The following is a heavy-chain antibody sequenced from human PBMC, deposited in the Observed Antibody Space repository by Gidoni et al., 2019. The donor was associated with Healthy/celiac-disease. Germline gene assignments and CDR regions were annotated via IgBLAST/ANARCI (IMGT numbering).Heavy chain of an antibody. D-gene: IGHD6-13*01. V-gene: IGHV3-30*03. Sequence: QVQLVESGGGVVQPGRSRRLSCAASGFNFSGYGMHWVRQPPGKGLEWVALISYDGSNKYYADSVQGRFTISRDNSKNTLYLQMNSLRVEDTAVYYCAPGGSSSWYLPFDYWGQGTLVTVSS. CDR3: APGGSSSWYLPFDY. CDR1: GFNFSGYG. J-gene: IGHJ4*02. CDR2: ISYDGSNK.